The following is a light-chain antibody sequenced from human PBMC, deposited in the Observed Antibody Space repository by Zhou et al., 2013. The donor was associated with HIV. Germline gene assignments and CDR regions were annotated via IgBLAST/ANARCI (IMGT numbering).Light chain of an antibody. CDR1: QTISTS. CDR3: QQSYSTPLT. CDR2: SAS. Sequence: DIQVTQSPPSLSASVGDRVTITCRASQTISTSLNWYQQKPGKAPDLLIYSASNLQSGVPSRFSGSGAGSEFTLTISSLQPEDFGSYYCQQSYSTPLTFGGGTKVEIK. J-gene: IGKJ4*01. V-gene: IGKV1-39*01.